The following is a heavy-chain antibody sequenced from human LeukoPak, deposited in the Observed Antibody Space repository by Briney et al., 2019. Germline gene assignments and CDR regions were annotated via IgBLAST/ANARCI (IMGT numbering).Heavy chain of an antibody. D-gene: IGHD4-11*01. J-gene: IGHJ6*03. CDR1: GGSTVPYY. V-gene: IGHV4-4*07. CDR3: ARQGRIPGHAVPVPDGPATEYSYYYMDV. CDR2: VFIGVGT. Sequence: SETLSLTCTVSGGSTVPYYSSWVRHPAGRGVECRGHVFIGVGTKYNPPLRSRISVSIDRSMNQFSLRLTSVTAADTAVYYCARQGRIPGHAVPVPDGPATEYSYYYMDVWGNGTTVTVSS.